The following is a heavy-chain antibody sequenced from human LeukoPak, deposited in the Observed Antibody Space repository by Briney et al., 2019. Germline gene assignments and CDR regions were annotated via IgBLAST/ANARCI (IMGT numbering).Heavy chain of an antibody. CDR3: ARDKSRTYGSADAFDI. CDR2: IYTSGST. J-gene: IGHJ3*02. CDR1: GGSLSSYY. V-gene: IGHV4-4*07. D-gene: IGHD3-10*01. Sequence: KPSETLSLTCTVSGGSLSSYYWNWIRQPAGKGPEWIGRIYTSGSTNYNPSLKSRVTMSVDTSKNQFSLKLSSVTAADTAVYYCARDKSRTYGSADAFDIWGQGTMVTVSS.